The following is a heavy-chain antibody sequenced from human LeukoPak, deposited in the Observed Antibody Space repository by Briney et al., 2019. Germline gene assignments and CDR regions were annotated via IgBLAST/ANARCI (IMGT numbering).Heavy chain of an antibody. CDR2: ISSSSSTI. CDR1: GFTFSSYS. V-gene: IGHV3-48*04. J-gene: IGHJ6*03. Sequence: PGGSLRLSCAASGFTFSSYSMNWVRQAPGKGLEWVSYISSSSSTIYYADSVKGRFTISRDNAKNSLYLQMNSLRAEDTAVYYCASEYYYYMDVWGKGTTVTVSS. CDR3: ASEYYYYMDV.